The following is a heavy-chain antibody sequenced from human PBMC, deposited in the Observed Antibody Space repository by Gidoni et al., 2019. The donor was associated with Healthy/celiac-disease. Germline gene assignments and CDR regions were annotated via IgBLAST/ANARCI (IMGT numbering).Heavy chain of an antibody. D-gene: IGHD3-10*01. J-gene: IGHJ3*02. CDR1: GGTFSIYA. CDR3: AGGGGGFGELLDDAFDI. Sequence: QVQLVQSGAEVKKPGSSVKVSCKASGGTFSIYAISWVRQAPGQGLEWMGGIIPIFGKANAAQKCQGRVTMTADKSTSTAYMELGGLGAEDTAVYCGAGGGGGFGELLDDAFDIWGQGTMVTVSS. V-gene: IGHV1-69*06. CDR2: IIPIFGKA.